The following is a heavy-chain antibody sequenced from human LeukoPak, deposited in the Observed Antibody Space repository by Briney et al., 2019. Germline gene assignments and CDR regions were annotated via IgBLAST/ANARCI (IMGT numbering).Heavy chain of an antibody. D-gene: IGHD3-9*01. CDR3: ARGGYDILTGYSHAFDI. J-gene: IGHJ3*02. CDR1: GGTFSSYA. V-gene: IGHV1-69*13. Sequence: SVKVSCKASGGTFSSYAISWVRQAPGQGLEWMGGIIPIFGTANYAQKFQGRVTITADESTSTAYMELSSLRSEDTAVYYCARGGYDILTGYSHAFDIWGQGTMVTVSS. CDR2: IIPIFGTA.